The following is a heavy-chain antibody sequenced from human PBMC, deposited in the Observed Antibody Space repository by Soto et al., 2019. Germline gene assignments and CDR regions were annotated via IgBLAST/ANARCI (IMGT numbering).Heavy chain of an antibody. CDR3: VKDPFYYYGMDV. V-gene: IGHV3-64D*08. CDR1: GFTFSSYA. CDR2: ITSNGGST. J-gene: IGHJ6*02. Sequence: GGSLRLSCSASGFTFSSYAMHWVRQAPGKGLEYVSAITSNGGSTSYADSVKGRFTIARDNSKNTLYLQMSSLRAEDTAVYYCVKDPFYYYGMDVWGQGTTVTVSS.